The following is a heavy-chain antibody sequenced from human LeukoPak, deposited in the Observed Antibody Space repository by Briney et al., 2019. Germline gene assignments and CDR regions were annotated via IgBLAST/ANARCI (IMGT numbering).Heavy chain of an antibody. CDR1: GYTFTGYY. J-gene: IGHJ6*02. Sequence: GASVKVSCKASGYTFTGYYMHWVRQAPGQGLEWMGRIIPILGIANYAQKFQGRVTITADKSTSTAYMELSSLRSEDTAVYYCARDRQRRTLDYYYYYGMDVWGQGTTVTVSS. V-gene: IGHV1-69*04. D-gene: IGHD1-1*01. CDR3: ARDRQRRTLDYYYYYGMDV. CDR2: IIPILGIA.